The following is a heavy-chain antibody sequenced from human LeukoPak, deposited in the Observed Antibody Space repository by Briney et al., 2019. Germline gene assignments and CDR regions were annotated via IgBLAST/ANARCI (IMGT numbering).Heavy chain of an antibody. Sequence: GGSLRLSCAASGFTFSSYAMNWVRQAPGKGLEWVSVIYSGGNSYYADSVKGRFTISRDNSKNTLYLQMNSLRAEDTAVYYCARQEDYYYGMDVWGQGTTVTVSS. CDR1: GFTFSSYA. CDR2: IYSGGNS. V-gene: IGHV3-66*04. J-gene: IGHJ6*02. CDR3: ARQEDYYYGMDV.